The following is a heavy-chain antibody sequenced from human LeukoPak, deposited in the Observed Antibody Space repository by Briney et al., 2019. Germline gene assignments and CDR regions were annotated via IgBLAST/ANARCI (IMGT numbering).Heavy chain of an antibody. CDR3: ARTTPRHYYLN. D-gene: IGHD2/OR15-2a*01. CDR1: GFTFSRYW. J-gene: IGHJ4*02. CDR2: INSDGSST. V-gene: IGHV3-74*01. Sequence: PGGSLRLSCAASGFTFSRYWMHWVPQAPGKGLVWVSRINSDGSSTSYADSVKGRFTISRDNAKNTLYLQMNSLRAEDTAVYYCARTTPRHYYLNWGQGTLVTVSS.